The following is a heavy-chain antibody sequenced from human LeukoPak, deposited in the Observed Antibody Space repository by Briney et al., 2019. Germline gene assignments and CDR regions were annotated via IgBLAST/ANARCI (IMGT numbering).Heavy chain of an antibody. CDR1: GYTLTEIS. D-gene: IGHD3-22*01. CDR3: ATDPLLGKYDSSGYPDY. CDR2: FDAEDGET. Sequence: ASVKVSCKVSGYTLTEISMHWVRQAPGKGLEWMGDFDAEDGETIYAQKFQGRVTMTEDTSTDTAYMELSSLRSEDTAVYYCATDPLLGKYDSSGYPDYWGQGTLVTVSS. V-gene: IGHV1-24*01. J-gene: IGHJ4*02.